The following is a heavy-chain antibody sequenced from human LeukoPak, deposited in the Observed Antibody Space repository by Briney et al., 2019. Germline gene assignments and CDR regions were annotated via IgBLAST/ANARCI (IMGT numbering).Heavy chain of an antibody. CDR2: ISDSGGTT. CDR3: ARDQFGSGRLDY. Sequence: GGSLRLSCAAPGFTFSSYAMSWVRHAPGEGLEWVAAISDSGGTTYYADSVKGRFTISRDNSKNTLYLQMNSLRAEDTAVYYCARDQFGSGRLDYWGQGTLVTVSS. CDR1: GFTFSSYA. V-gene: IGHV3-23*01. D-gene: IGHD3-10*01. J-gene: IGHJ4*02.